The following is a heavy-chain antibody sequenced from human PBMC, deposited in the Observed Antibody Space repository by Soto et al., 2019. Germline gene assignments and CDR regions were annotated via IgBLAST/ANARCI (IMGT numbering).Heavy chain of an antibody. D-gene: IGHD1-1*01. J-gene: IGHJ6*02. CDR2: ITWNSDKR. CDR3: AKGGRWTWNEMDV. Sequence: EVQLVESGGDLLQPGGSLRLSCAGFGFSLDDYTMHWVRQAPGKGLEWVSGITWNSDKRAYAASVRGRFTVSKDSAKNSLYLEMNSFSIEDPDLYFCAKGGRWTWNEMDVWCQGTAVIVSS. V-gene: IGHV3-9*01. CDR1: GFSLDDYT.